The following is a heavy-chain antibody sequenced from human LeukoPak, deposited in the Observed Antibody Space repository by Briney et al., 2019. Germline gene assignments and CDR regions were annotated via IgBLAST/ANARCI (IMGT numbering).Heavy chain of an antibody. V-gene: IGHV4-59*01. CDR2: VHYSGST. D-gene: IGHD2-21*02. Sequence: PSETLSLTCTVPGGSISSYNWSWIRQPPGKGREWIGYVHYSGSTSYNPSLRSRVTMSEDTSKNQFSLRVSSVTAADTAVYYCAKWACGSGGDCHEFDFWGQGTLVTVSS. CDR1: GGSISSYN. CDR3: AKWACGSGGDCHEFDF. J-gene: IGHJ4*02.